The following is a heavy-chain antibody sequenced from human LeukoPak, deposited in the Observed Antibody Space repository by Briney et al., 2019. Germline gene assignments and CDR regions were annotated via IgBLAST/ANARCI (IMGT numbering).Heavy chain of an antibody. Sequence: SVKVSCKASGGTFSSYAISWVRQAPGQGLEWMGRIIPIFGTAKYAQKFQGRVTITTDESTSTAYVELSSLTSEDTAVYYCARAPSYSSNWYDYWGRGTLVTVSS. CDR1: GGTFSSYA. CDR3: ARAPSYSSNWYDY. J-gene: IGHJ5*01. D-gene: IGHD6-19*01. CDR2: IIPIFGTA. V-gene: IGHV1-69*05.